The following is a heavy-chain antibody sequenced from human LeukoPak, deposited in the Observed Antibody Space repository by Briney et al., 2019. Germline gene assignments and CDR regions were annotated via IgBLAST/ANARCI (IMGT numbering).Heavy chain of an antibody. V-gene: IGHV4-39*01. D-gene: IGHD2-2*01. J-gene: IGHJ3*02. CDR2: IYYSGST. CDR1: GGSISSSSYY. Sequence: SETLSLTCTVSGGSISSSSYYWGWIRQPPGKGLEWIGSIYYSGSTYHNPSLKSRVTISVDTPKNQFSLKLSSVTAADTAVYYCARRRVGSTSSFLAFDIWAKGQWSPSLQ. CDR3: ARRRVGSTSSFLAFDI.